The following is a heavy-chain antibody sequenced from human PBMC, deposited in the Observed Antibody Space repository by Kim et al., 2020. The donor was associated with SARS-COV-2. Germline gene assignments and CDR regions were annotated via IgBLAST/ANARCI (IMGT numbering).Heavy chain of an antibody. CDR1: GYSFTSYW. Sequence: GESLKISCKGSGYSFTSYWISWVRQMPGKGLEWMGRIDPSDSYTNYSPSFQGHVTISADKSISTAYLQWSSLKASDTAMYYCARVGSSWDEAYYFDYWGQGTLVTVSS. CDR2: IDPSDSYT. J-gene: IGHJ4*02. CDR3: ARVGSSWDEAYYFDY. V-gene: IGHV5-10-1*01. D-gene: IGHD6-13*01.